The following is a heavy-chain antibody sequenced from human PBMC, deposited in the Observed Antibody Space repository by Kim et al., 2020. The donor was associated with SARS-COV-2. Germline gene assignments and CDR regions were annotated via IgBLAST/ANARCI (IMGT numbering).Heavy chain of an antibody. Sequence: GSLRLSCAASGFTFSSYAMHWVRQAPGKGLEWVAVISYDGSNKYYADSVKGRFTISRDNSKNTLYLQMNSLRAEVTAVYYCARDFGSGTSYYYGMDVWG. CDR3: ARDFGSGTSYYYGMDV. V-gene: IGHV3-30*04. CDR1: GFTFSSYA. J-gene: IGHJ6*02. D-gene: IGHD3-10*01. CDR2: ISYDGSNK.